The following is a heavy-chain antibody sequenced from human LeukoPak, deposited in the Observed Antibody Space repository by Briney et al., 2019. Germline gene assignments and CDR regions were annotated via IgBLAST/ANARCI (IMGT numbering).Heavy chain of an antibody. D-gene: IGHD6-13*01. V-gene: IGHV1-2*06. CDR1: GYTFTGYY. Sequence: ASVKVSCKASGYTFTGYYMHWMRQAPGQGLKWMGRINPNSGGTNYAQKFQGRVTMTRDTSISTAYMELSRLRSDDTAVYYCARDRGSSRNYYFDYWGQGTLVTVSS. CDR3: ARDRGSSRNYYFDY. J-gene: IGHJ4*02. CDR2: INPNSGGT.